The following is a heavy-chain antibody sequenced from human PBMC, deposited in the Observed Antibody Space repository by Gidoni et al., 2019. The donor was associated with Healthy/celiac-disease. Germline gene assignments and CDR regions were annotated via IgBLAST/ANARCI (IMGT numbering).Heavy chain of an antibody. CDR3: ARGGGDYEFDY. J-gene: IGHJ4*02. CDR2: IYYSGST. Sequence: QVQLQESGPGLVKPSETLSLTCTVSGGSISSYYWSWIRQPPGKGLEWIGYIYYSGSTNYNPSLKSRVTISVDTSKNQFSLKLSSVTAADTAVYYCARGGGDYEFDYWGQGTLVTVSS. CDR1: GGSISSYY. D-gene: IGHD4-17*01. V-gene: IGHV4-59*01.